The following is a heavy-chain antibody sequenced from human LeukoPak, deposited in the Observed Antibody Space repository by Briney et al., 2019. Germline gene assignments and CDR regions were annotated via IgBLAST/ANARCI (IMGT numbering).Heavy chain of an antibody. D-gene: IGHD3-10*01. V-gene: IGHV3-21*01. CDR2: ISSSSSYI. Sequence: PGGSLRLSCAASGFTFSSYSMNWVRQAPGKGLEWVSSISSSSSYIYYADSVKGRFTISRDNAKNTLYLQMNSLTAEDTAVYYCARDLAGSGSLSDYWGQGTLVTVSS. J-gene: IGHJ4*02. CDR1: GFTFSSYS. CDR3: ARDLAGSGSLSDY.